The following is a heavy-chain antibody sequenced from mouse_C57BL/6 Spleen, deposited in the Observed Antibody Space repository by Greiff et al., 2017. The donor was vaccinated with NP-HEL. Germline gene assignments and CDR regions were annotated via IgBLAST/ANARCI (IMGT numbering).Heavy chain of an antibody. V-gene: IGHV1-52*01. CDR1: GYTFTSYW. CDR3: ARYDYAGAMDY. J-gene: IGHJ4*01. CDR2: IDPSDSET. D-gene: IGHD2-4*01. Sequence: QVQLKQPGAELVRPGSSVKLSCKASGYTFTSYWMHWVKQRPIQGLEWIGNIDPSDSETHYNQKFKDKATLTVDKSSSTAYMQLSSLTSEDSAVYYCARYDYAGAMDYWGQGTSVTVSS.